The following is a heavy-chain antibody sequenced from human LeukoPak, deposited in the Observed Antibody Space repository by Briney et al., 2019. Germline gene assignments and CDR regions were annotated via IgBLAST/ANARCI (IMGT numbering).Heavy chain of an antibody. Sequence: SETLSLTCAVYGGSFSGYYWSWIRQPPGKGLEWIGEINHSGSTNYNPSLKSRVTISVDTSKNQFSLKPSSVTAADTAVYYCARHHYYDSSGYVSPDYYYYYYMDVWGKGTTVTISS. CDR3: ARHHYYDSSGYVSPDYYYYYYMDV. CDR1: GGSFSGYY. J-gene: IGHJ6*03. D-gene: IGHD3-22*01. CDR2: INHSGST. V-gene: IGHV4-34*01.